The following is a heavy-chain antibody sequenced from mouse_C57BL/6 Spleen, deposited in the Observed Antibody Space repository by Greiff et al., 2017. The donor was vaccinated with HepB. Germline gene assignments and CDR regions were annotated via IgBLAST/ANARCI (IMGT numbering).Heavy chain of an antibody. CDR1: GFTFSSYG. J-gene: IGHJ3*01. CDR2: SSSGGSYT. CDR3: ARQRTLTVS. V-gene: IGHV5-6*02. Sequence: EVKLVESGGDLVKPGGSLKLSCAASGFTFSSYGMSWVRQTPDKRLEWVATSSSGGSYTYYPDSVKGRFTISRANAKNTRYLQMSSLKSEDTAMYYCARQRTLTVSGGQGTLVTVSA.